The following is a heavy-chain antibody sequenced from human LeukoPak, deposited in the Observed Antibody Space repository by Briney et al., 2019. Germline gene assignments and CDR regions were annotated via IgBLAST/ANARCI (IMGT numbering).Heavy chain of an antibody. CDR3: AKGAMVRGVGIPNYYYYYMDV. V-gene: IGHV3-30*02. CDR1: GFIFNYYG. D-gene: IGHD3-10*01. Sequence: PGGSLRLSCAASGFIFNYYGMHWVRQAPGKGLEWVAFIRYDGSNKYYADSVKGRFTISRDNSKNTLYLQMNSLRAEDTAVYYCAKGAMVRGVGIPNYYYYYMDVWGKGTTVTISS. J-gene: IGHJ6*03. CDR2: IRYDGSNK.